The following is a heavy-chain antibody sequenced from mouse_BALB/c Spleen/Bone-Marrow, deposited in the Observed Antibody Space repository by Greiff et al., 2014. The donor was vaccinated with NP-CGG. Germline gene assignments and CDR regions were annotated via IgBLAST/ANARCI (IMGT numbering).Heavy chain of an antibody. Sequence: VQLQQSGAELARPGASVTLSCKTTGYIFVTYGMHWVKQTPGQGLEWIGYINPNTGYTEDNQKFKDKSTLTADKSSNTAFMQLSCLTSSDSAGDYCVVWAVYAFDYWGQGTSVTVS. J-gene: IGHJ4*01. CDR2: INPNTGYT. V-gene: IGHV1-4*01. CDR1: GYIFVTYG. D-gene: IGHD3-3*01. CDR3: VVWAVYAFDY.